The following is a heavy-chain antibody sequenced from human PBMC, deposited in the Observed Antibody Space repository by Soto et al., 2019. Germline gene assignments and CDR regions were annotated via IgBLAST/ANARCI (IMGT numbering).Heavy chain of an antibody. D-gene: IGHD3-10*01. J-gene: IGHJ4*02. CDR1: GGSIISGGYY. Sequence: SETLSFTGTVSGGSIISGGYYWSWIRQHPGKGLEWIWHIFYSGSTYYNPSLKSRVTISVDTSNNQFSLKLSSVTAADTAVYYCAGFFYDLQKSSGSDYWGQGTLVTVSS. V-gene: IGHV4-31*03. CDR3: AGFFYDLQKSSGSDY. CDR2: IFYSGST.